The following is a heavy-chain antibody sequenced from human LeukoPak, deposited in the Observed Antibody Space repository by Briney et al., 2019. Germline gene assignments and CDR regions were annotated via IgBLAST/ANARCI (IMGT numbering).Heavy chain of an antibody. J-gene: IGHJ4*02. CDR1: GFTFSNYW. CDR2: IKQDGSEK. Sequence: GGSLRLSCVTAGFTFSNYWMSWVRQDPGKGLEWVANIKQDGSEKYFVDSVKGRFTISRDNAKNSLFLQMNSLRAEDTAVYYCARGEVPPHYFDYWGQGTLVTVSS. CDR3: ARGEVPPHYFDY. V-gene: IGHV3-7*01.